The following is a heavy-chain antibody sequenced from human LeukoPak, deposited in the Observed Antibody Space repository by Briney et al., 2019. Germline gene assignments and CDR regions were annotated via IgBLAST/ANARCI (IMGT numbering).Heavy chain of an antibody. Sequence: GSLRLSCAASGFTVSNNYMSWVRQAPGKGLEWIGEINHSGSTNYNPSLKSRVTISVDTSKNQFSLKLSSVTAADTAVYYCARGRGYYGSGSYYNDYWGQGTLVTVSS. CDR2: INHSGST. V-gene: IGHV4-34*01. J-gene: IGHJ4*02. D-gene: IGHD3-10*01. CDR3: ARGRGYYGSGSYYNDY. CDR1: GFTVSNNY.